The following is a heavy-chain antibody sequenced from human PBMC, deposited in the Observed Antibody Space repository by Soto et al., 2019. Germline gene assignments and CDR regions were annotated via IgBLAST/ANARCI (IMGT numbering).Heavy chain of an antibody. D-gene: IGHD1-26*01. CDR1: GFTFRNYA. CDR2: VTGGGDTT. J-gene: IGHJ4*02. V-gene: IGHV3-23*01. Sequence: GGSLRLSCTASGFTFRNYAMSWVRQAPGKGLEWVSSVTGGGDTTYYADSVKGRFTISRDNSKNTLYLQMNSLRAEDTAVYYCAREDGSYSYWGQGTLVTVSS. CDR3: AREDGSYSY.